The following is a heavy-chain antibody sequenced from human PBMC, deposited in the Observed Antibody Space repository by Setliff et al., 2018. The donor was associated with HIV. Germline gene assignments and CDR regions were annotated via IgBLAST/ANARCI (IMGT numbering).Heavy chain of an antibody. CDR1: GFSFSTYW. J-gene: IGHJ4*02. Sequence: PGGSLRLSCVASGFSFSTYWMSWVRQAPGKGLEWVANIKQRGSEKYYVDSVKGRFTISRDNAKNSLYLQMNSLRAEDTAVYYCARHYYDNSLDYWGQGTLVTVSS. D-gene: IGHD3-22*01. CDR2: IKQRGSEK. CDR3: ARHYYDNSLDY. V-gene: IGHV3-7*03.